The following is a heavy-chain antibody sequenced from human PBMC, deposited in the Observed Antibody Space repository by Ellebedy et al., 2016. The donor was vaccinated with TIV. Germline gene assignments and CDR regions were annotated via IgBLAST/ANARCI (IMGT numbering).Heavy chain of an antibody. V-gene: IGHV3-66*01. CDR3: ARDRVDYGGNSYYFDY. CDR1: GFTVSSNY. Sequence: GESLKISCAASGFTVSSNYMSWVRQAPGQGLEWVSVIYSGGSTYYADPVKGRFTISRDNSKTTLYLQMNSLRAEDTAVYYCARDRVDYGGNSYYFDYWGQGTLVTVSS. CDR2: IYSGGST. D-gene: IGHD4-23*01. J-gene: IGHJ4*02.